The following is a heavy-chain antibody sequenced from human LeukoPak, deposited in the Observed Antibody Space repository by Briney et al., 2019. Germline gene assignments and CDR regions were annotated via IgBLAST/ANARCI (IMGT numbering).Heavy chain of an antibody. D-gene: IGHD2-2*01. J-gene: IGHJ6*03. V-gene: IGHV4-59*01. CDR3: ARVPIVVVPAASGGYYYMDV. CDR1: GGSISSYY. CDR2: IYYSGST. Sequence: SETLSLTCTVSGGSISSYYWSWIRQPPGKGLEWIGYIYYSGSTNYNPSLKSRVTISVDTSKNQFSLKLSSVTAADTAVYYCARVPIVVVPAASGGYYYMDVWGKGTTVTVSS.